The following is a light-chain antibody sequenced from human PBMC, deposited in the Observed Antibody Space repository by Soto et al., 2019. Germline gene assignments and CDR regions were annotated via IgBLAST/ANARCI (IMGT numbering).Light chain of an antibody. CDR3: MQALQTPLT. Sequence: DLVMTQSPLCLPVTPGEPASISCRSSQSLLHSNGYNYLDWYLQKPGQSPQLLIYLGSNRASGVPDRFSGSGSGTDFTLKISRVEAEDVGVYYCMQALQTPLTFGGGTKVEIK. CDR2: LGS. CDR1: QSLLHSNGYNY. V-gene: IGKV2-28*01. J-gene: IGKJ4*01.